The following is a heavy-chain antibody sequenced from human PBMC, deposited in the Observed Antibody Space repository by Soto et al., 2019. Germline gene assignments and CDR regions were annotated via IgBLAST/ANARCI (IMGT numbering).Heavy chain of an antibody. J-gene: IGHJ6*02. Sequence: SLRLSCAASGFTFSSYAMHWVRQAPGKGLEWVAVISYDGSNKYYADSVKGRFTISRDNSKNTLYLQMNSLRAEDTAVYYCARDLWGGPSPGYYGMDVWGQGTTVTVSS. CDR2: ISYDGSNK. V-gene: IGHV3-30-3*01. D-gene: IGHD3-10*01. CDR3: ARDLWGGPSPGYYGMDV. CDR1: GFTFSSYA.